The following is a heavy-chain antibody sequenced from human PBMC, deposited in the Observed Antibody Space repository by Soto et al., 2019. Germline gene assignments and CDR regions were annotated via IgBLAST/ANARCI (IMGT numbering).Heavy chain of an antibody. CDR2: MNTNSGNA. J-gene: IGHJ5*02. Sequence: QVQLVQSGAEVKKPGASVKVSCKASGYTFTSYDINWVRQATGQGLEWMGWMNTNSGNAGYAQTLQGRVTMTRNTPINTAYLELSSLRSEDTAVYYCARERETRVFHPWGQGTLCTVSS. V-gene: IGHV1-8*01. CDR1: GYTFTSYD. CDR3: ARERETRVFHP. D-gene: IGHD1-26*01.